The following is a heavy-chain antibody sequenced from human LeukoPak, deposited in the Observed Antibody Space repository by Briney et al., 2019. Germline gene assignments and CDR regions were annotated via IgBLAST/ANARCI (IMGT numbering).Heavy chain of an antibody. Sequence: AASVKVSCKASGGTFSSYAISWVRQAPGQGREGMGGIIPIFGTANYAQKFQGRVTITADESTSTAYMELSSLRSEDTAVYYCARGARGSGSLTGYGMDVWGKGTTVTVSS. CDR2: IIPIFGTA. D-gene: IGHD3-10*01. CDR3: ARGARGSGSLTGYGMDV. J-gene: IGHJ6*04. V-gene: IGHV1-69*13. CDR1: GGTFSSYA.